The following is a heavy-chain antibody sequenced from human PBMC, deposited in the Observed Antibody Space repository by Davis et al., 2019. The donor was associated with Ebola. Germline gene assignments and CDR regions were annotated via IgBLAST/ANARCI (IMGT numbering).Heavy chain of an antibody. CDR1: GGSFSGYY. Sequence: PSETLSLTCTVYGGSFSGYYWSWIRQPPGKGLEWVSYISSSSSYTNYADSVKGRFTISRDNAKNSLYLQMNSLRAEDTAVYYCASMVPAAQDWGQGTLVTVSS. V-gene: IGHV3-11*06. CDR2: ISSSSSYT. CDR3: ASMVPAAQD. J-gene: IGHJ4*02. D-gene: IGHD2-2*01.